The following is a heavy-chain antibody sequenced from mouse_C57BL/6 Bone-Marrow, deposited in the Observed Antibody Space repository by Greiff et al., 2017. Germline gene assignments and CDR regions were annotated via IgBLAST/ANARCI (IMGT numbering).Heavy chain of an antibody. D-gene: IGHD2-4*01. CDR1: GYAFSSSW. Sequence: QVQLKQSGPELVKPGASVKISCKASGYAFSSSWMNWVKQRPGTGLEWIGRIYPGDGDTNYNGKFKGKATLTADKSSSTAYMQLSSLTSEDSAVYFCASKKDYEGPWFAYWGQGTLVTVSA. J-gene: IGHJ3*01. CDR3: ASKKDYEGPWFAY. CDR2: IYPGDGDT. V-gene: IGHV1-82*01.